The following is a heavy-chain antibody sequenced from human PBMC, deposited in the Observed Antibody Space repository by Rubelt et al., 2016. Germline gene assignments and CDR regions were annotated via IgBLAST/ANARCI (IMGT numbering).Heavy chain of an antibody. CDR1: YG. V-gene: IGHV1-2*02. CDR3: ARVLGVDSSAWYFYY. J-gene: IGHJ4*02. D-gene: IGHD3-22*01. Sequence: YGISWVRQAPGQGLEWMGWINPNSGATNYAQKFQGRVIMTRDTSISTAYMEVSRLKSDDTAVYYCARVLGVDSSAWYFYYWGQGTLVTVSS. CDR2: INPNSGAT.